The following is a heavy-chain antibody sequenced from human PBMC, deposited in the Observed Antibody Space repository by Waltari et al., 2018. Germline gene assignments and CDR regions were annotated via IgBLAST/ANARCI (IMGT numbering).Heavy chain of an antibody. Sequence: QVPLQESGPGLLKPSETLSLTCPVSGGSISSYYWSWIRQPAGKGLEWIGRIYSSGSTNSHPPLKSRVTMSVDTSKNQFSLKLTSVTAADTAVYYWARCRLEPRGYYQYMDVWGKGTTVTISS. CDR2: IYSSGST. D-gene: IGHD1-1*01. J-gene: IGHJ6*03. CDR3: ARCRLEPRGYYQYMDV. CDR1: GGSISSYY. V-gene: IGHV4-4*07.